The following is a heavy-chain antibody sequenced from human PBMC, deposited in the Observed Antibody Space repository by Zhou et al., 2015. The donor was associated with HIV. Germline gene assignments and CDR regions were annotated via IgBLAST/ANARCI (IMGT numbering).Heavy chain of an antibody. V-gene: IGHV1-2*02. J-gene: IGHJ4*02. CDR1: GYTFTNYA. D-gene: IGHD4-17*01. CDR2: INPNTGAA. Sequence: QVQLVQSGAEVKKPGASVKVSCKASGYTFTNYAISWVRQAPGQGLGWVGWINPNTGAARYEQRFQGRVTMTRDTSINTAYMELSRLTSDDTAVYYCTRWDPVTTSGDYWGQGTLVTVSS. CDR3: TRWDPVTTSGDY.